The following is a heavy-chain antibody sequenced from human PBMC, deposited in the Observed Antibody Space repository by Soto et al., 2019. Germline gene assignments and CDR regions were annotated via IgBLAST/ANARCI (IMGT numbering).Heavy chain of an antibody. CDR3: AKLDIVVVLGSSWFDP. CDR1: GFTFSSYA. D-gene: IGHD2-2*01. Sequence: LRLSCEASGFTFSSYAMSWVRQAPGKGLEWVSGIRGGGERKYYADSVKGRFTISRDNSKNTLYLQMHSLRAEDTAVYYCAKLDIVVVLGSSWFDPWGQGTLVTVSS. CDR2: IRGGGERK. J-gene: IGHJ5*02. V-gene: IGHV3-23*01.